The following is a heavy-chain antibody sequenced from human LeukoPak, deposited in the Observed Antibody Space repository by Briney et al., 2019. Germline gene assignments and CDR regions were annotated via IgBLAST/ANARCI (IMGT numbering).Heavy chain of an antibody. J-gene: IGHJ6*02. V-gene: IGHV3-21*01. CDR2: ISSSSSYI. CDR1: GFTFSSYS. D-gene: IGHD1-20*01. CDR3: ARVRYNWNPDCMDV. Sequence: GGSLRLSCAASGFTFSSYSMNWVRQAPGEGLEWVSSISSSSSYIYYADSVKGRFTISRDNAKKSLYLQMNSLRAEDTAVYSCARVRYNWNPDCMDVWGQGTTVTVSS.